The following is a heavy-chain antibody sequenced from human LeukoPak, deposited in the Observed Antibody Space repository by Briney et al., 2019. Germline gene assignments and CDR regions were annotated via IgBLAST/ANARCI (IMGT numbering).Heavy chain of an antibody. D-gene: IGHD2-15*01. J-gene: IGHJ4*02. CDR1: GLSFSGYA. CDR3: ARWDEGSATGH. CDR2: ITSYSRYK. Sequence: GGSLRLSCAASGLSFSGYAMNWVRQAPGEGLEWVSYITSYSRYKSYADSVKGRFTISRDNAKHSLFLEMNSLTAADTAVYYCARWDEGSATGHWGQGTLDILSS. V-gene: IGHV3-21*01.